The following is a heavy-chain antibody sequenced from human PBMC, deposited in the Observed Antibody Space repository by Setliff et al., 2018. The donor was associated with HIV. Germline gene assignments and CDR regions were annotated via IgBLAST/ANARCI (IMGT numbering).Heavy chain of an antibody. CDR2: IYPGDSDT. V-gene: IGHV5-51*01. CDR1: GYSFTSYW. D-gene: IGHD2-2*02. J-gene: IGHJ6*02. Sequence: GESLKISCKGSGYSFTSYWIGWVRQMPGKGLEWMGIIYPGDSDTRYSPSFQGQVTISADKSISTAYLQWSSLKASDTAMYYCARQGCSSTICYKDYYYYYGMDVWGQGTTVTVSS. CDR3: ARQGCSSTICYKDYYYYYGMDV.